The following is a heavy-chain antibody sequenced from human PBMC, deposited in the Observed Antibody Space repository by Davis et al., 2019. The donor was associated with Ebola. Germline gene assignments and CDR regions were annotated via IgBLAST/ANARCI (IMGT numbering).Heavy chain of an antibody. CDR1: GGSFSGYY. CDR3: ARRLSGIAAPAVFDY. Sequence: PSETLSLTCAVYGGSFSGYYWSWIRQPPGKGLEWIGEINHSGSTNYNPSLKSRVTISVDKSKNQFSLKLSSVTAADTAVYYCARRLSGIAAPAVFDYWGQGTLVTVSS. J-gene: IGHJ4*02. CDR2: INHSGST. V-gene: IGHV4-34*01. D-gene: IGHD6-13*01.